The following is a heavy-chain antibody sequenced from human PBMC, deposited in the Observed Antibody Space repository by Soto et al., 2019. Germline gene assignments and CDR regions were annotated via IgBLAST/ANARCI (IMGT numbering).Heavy chain of an antibody. CDR2: ISSSSSYI. Sequence: GGSLRLSCAASGFTFSSYSMNWVRQAPGKGLEWVSSISSSSSYIYYADSVKGRFTISRDNAKNSLYLQMNSLRAEDTAVYYCARDKVDIVLMVYADRWFDPWGQGALVTVS. D-gene: IGHD2-8*01. J-gene: IGHJ5*02. CDR3: ARDKVDIVLMVYADRWFDP. CDR1: GFTFSSYS. V-gene: IGHV3-21*01.